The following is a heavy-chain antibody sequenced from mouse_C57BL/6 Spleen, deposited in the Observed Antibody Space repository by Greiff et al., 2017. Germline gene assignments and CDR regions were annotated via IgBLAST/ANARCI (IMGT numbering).Heavy chain of an antibody. CDR2: IDPSDSYT. CDR1: GYTFTSYW. Sequence: VQLQQSGAELVMPGASVKLSCTASGYTFTSYWMHWVKQRPGQGLEWIGEIDPSDSYTNYNQKFKGKSTLTVDKSSSTAYMQLSSLTSEDSAVXYCASGRYSKRAMNYWGQGTSVTVSA. CDR3: ASGRYSKRAMNY. J-gene: IGHJ4*01. D-gene: IGHD2-5*01. V-gene: IGHV1-69*01.